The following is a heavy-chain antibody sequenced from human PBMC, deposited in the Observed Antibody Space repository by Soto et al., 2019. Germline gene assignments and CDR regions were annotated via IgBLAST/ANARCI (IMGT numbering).Heavy chain of an antibody. CDR3: ASGGIDYDSSGYYYVAFSPF. V-gene: IGHV4-59*11. Sequence: SDTLSLTCTVSGGSISSHYWSWIRQPPGKRLEWIGYVHNSGSTNYNPSLKSRVTTAVDTSKNQFSLRLSSVTAADTAVYYCASGGIDYDSSGYYYVAFSPFWGQGTMVT. CDR2: VHNSGST. D-gene: IGHD3-22*01. J-gene: IGHJ3*01. CDR1: GGSISSHY.